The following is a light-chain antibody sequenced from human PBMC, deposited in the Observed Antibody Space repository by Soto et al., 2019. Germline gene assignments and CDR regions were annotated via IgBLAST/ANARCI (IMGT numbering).Light chain of an antibody. CDR1: SSDVGGYNY. CDR2: EVS. J-gene: IGLJ3*02. CDR3: ASYTRSTTWV. Sequence: QSALTQPASVSGSPGQTITISCTGTSSDVGGYNYVSWYQQHPGKAPKVMIYEVSNRPSGVSNRFSGSKSGNTASLTISGLQPEDEADYYCASYTRSTTWVFGGGTKVTVL. V-gene: IGLV2-14*01.